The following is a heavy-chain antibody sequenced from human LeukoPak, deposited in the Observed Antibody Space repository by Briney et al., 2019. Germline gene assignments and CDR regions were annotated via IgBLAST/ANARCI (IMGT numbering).Heavy chain of an antibody. CDR1: SGSISRYY. CDR2: KYYSGST. D-gene: IGHD2-15*01. Sequence: SETLSLTCTVSSGSISRYYWSWIRQPPGKGLEWIGYKYYSGSTNHNRSLKSRVTISVGTSKNQFSMKLSSVSAADTGVYYWERLMPERHCSGGSCHGIFGCWGQVTLVTVSS. CDR3: ERLMPERHCSGGSCHGIFGC. V-gene: IGHV4-59*08. J-gene: IGHJ4*02.